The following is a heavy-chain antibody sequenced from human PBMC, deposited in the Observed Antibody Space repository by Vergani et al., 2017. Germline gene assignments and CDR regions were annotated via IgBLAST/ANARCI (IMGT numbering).Heavy chain of an antibody. D-gene: IGHD3-10*01. CDR3: ARHRGSGGFFPSSYFYGMDV. CDR2: IYNSGNG. Sequence: QMQLQESGPGLVKASETLALTCTVSGDSIISRSYYWGWIRQPPGKGLEWIGSIYNSGNGDSSSSLKSRVTISAETSKNQFSLRLTSVTAADTAVYYCARHRGSGGFFPSSYFYGMDVWGHGTTVTVSS. J-gene: IGHJ6*02. V-gene: IGHV4-39*01. CDR1: GDSIISRSYY.